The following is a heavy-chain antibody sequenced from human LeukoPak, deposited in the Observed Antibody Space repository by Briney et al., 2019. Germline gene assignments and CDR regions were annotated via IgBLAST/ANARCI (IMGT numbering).Heavy chain of an antibody. D-gene: IGHD3-10*01. Sequence: PSETLSLTCAVYGGSFSGYYWSWIRQPPGKGLEWIGEINHSGSTNYNPSLKSRVTISVDTSKNQFSLKLSSVTAAGTAVYYCARISTLTPDYYGSGSSFDYWGQGTLVTVSS. CDR1: GGSFSGYY. CDR2: INHSGST. J-gene: IGHJ4*02. CDR3: ARISTLTPDYYGSGSSFDY. V-gene: IGHV4-34*01.